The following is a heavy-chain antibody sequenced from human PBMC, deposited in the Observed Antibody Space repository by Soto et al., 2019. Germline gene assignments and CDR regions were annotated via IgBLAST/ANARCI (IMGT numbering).Heavy chain of an antibody. CDR1: GFTFSSYG. J-gene: IGHJ6*02. Sequence: PGGSLRLSCAASGFTFSSYGMHWVRQAPGKGLEWVAVIWYDGSNKYYADSVKGRFTISRDNSKNTLYLQMNSLRAEDTAVYYCARVTRPYYYYYGMDVWGQGTTVTVSS. CDR3: ARVTRPYYYYYGMDV. V-gene: IGHV3-33*01. CDR2: IWYDGSNK.